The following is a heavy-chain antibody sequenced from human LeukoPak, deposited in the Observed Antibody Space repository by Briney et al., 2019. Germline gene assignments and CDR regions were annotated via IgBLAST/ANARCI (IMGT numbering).Heavy chain of an antibody. J-gene: IGHJ3*02. CDR2: IYISGST. D-gene: IGHD5-12*01. CDR1: GGSISSGSYY. V-gene: IGHV4-61*02. Sequence: SQTLSLTCTVSGGSISSGSYYWSWIRQPAGKGLEWIGRIYISGSTTYNPSLKSRVTISVETSKNQFSLKLSSVTAADTAVYYCARERGYSGYDDAFDIWGQGTMVTVSS. CDR3: ARERGYSGYDDAFDI.